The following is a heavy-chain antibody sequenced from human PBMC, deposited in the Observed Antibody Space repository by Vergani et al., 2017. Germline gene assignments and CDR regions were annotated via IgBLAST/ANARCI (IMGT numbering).Heavy chain of an antibody. V-gene: IGHV2-70*15. J-gene: IGHJ4*02. CDR1: GFSLSTSGMC. CDR2: IDWDDDK. D-gene: IGHD5-12*01. CDR3: AIGYDNVPFDY. Sequence: QVTLRESGPALVKPTQTLTLTCTFSGFSLSTSGMCVSWIRQPPGKALEWLARIDWDDDKYYSTSLKTRLTISKDTSKNQMVLTMTNMDPVYTATYYCAIGYDNVPFDYWGQGTLVTVSS.